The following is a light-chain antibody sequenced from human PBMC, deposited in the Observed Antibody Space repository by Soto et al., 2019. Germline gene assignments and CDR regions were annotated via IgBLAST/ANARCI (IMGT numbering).Light chain of an antibody. CDR1: QSISSW. Sequence: DIQMTQSLSALSAYVGDRVTITCRASQSISSWLAWYQQKPGKAPKLLIYDASSLESGVPSRFSGSGSGTEFTLTISSLQPDDFATYYCQQYETFSGTFGPGTKVDIK. V-gene: IGKV1-5*01. CDR3: QQYETFSGT. CDR2: DAS. J-gene: IGKJ1*01.